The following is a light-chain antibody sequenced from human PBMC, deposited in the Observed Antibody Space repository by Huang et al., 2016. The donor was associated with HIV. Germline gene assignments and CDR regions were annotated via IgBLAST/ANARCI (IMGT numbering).Light chain of an antibody. J-gene: IGKJ4*01. CDR1: QGLANY. Sequence: EIVLTQSPATLSLSPGERATLSCRASQGLANYLACYQQKPGQAPRLRIYDASNRATGIPARFSGSGSGTDFTLTISSLEPEDFAVYYCQQRGNWQLTFGGGTKVEIK. CDR3: QQRGNWQLT. V-gene: IGKV3-11*01. CDR2: DAS.